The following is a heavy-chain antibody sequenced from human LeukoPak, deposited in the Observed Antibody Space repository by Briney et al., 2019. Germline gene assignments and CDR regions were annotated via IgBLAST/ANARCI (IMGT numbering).Heavy chain of an antibody. V-gene: IGHV3-21*01. Sequence: GGSLRLSCAASGFTFSSYSMNWVRQTPGKGLEWVSSISATSSYIYYADSARGRFTISRDNSKNTLYLQMNSLRAEDTAVYYCARVGRSYYGSGSYFHFDYWGQGTLVTVSS. CDR3: ARVGRSYYGSGSYFHFDY. CDR2: ISATSSYI. J-gene: IGHJ4*02. CDR1: GFTFSSYS. D-gene: IGHD3-10*01.